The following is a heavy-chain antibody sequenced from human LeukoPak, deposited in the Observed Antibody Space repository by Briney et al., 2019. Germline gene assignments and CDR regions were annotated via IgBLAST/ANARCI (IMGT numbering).Heavy chain of an antibody. V-gene: IGHV4-4*07. J-gene: IGHJ5*02. Sequence: SEPLSLTCTVSGGSISSYYWSWFRQPAGKGREWIGRINTSGSTNYNPSLKSRVTMSVVTSKNQFSLKLSAVTAADTAVYYCARGRDYYGSGSYFSGGHRDWFDPGGQGTLVTVSS. CDR1: GGSISSYY. CDR3: ARGRDYYGSGSYFSGGHRDWFDP. CDR2: INTSGST. D-gene: IGHD3-10*01.